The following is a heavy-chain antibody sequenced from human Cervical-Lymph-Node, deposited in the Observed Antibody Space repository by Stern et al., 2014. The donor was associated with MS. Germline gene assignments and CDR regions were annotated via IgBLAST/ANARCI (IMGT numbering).Heavy chain of an antibody. CDR2: IYYSGST. CDR1: GGSISSYY. Sequence: VQLVESGPGLVKPSETLSLTCTVSGGSISSYYWSWIRQPPGKGLEWIGYIYYSGSTNYNPSLKSRVTISVDTSKNQFSLKLSSVTAADTAVYYCARGGDIVVVPAAMQLDYWGQGTLVTVSS. CDR3: ARGGDIVVVPAAMQLDY. D-gene: IGHD2-2*01. J-gene: IGHJ4*02. V-gene: IGHV4-59*01.